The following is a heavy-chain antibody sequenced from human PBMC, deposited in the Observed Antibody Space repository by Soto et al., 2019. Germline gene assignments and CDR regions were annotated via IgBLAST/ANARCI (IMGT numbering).Heavy chain of an antibody. Sequence: GASVKVSCKASGYTFTSYAMHWVRQAPGQRLEWMGWINAGNGNTKYSQKFQGRVTITRDTSASTAYMELSSLRSEDTAVYYCARTVPRAYYDFWSGPMPDYYMDVWGKGTTVTVSS. J-gene: IGHJ6*03. V-gene: IGHV1-3*01. CDR3: ARTVPRAYYDFWSGPMPDYYMDV. D-gene: IGHD3-3*01. CDR1: GYTFTSYA. CDR2: INAGNGNT.